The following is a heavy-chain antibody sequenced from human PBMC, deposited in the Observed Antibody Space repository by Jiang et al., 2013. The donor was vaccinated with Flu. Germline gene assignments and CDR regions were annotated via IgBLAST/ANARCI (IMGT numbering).Heavy chain of an antibody. CDR2: ISSDGTNK. J-gene: IGHJ6*03. CDR3: ATGGGFGLMEVVGNWGSRAYYYLHV. Sequence: VQLLESGGGVVQPGRSLRLSCAASGFPFRSYGMHWVRQAPGKGLEWVAVISSDGTNKYHADSVKGRFTISRDNSMNTLYLQMDSLRPEDTAVYYCATGGGFGLMEVVGNWGSRAYYYLHVWGKGTTVTVSS. D-gene: IGHD7-27*01. CDR1: GFPFRSYG. V-gene: IGHV3-30*03.